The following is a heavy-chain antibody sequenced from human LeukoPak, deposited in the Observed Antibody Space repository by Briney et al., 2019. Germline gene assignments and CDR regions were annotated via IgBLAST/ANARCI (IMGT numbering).Heavy chain of an antibody. V-gene: IGHV3-7*04. CDR3: ARYCSGGSCPSSRWFDP. D-gene: IGHD2-15*01. CDR2: VKQDGSRK. Sequence: GGSLRVSCAASGFTFSTYWMDWVRQAPGEGLEWVANVKQDGSRKYYVDSVKGRFTISRDNARNSLYLEMNSLRVEDTAMYYCARYCSGGSCPSSRWFDPWGQGTLVTVSS. CDR1: GFTFSTYW. J-gene: IGHJ5*02.